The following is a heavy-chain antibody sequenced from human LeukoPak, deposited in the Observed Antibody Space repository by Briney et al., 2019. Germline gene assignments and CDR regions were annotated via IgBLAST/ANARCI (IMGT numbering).Heavy chain of an antibody. D-gene: IGHD3-22*01. CDR2: ISGSGNRT. CDR3: AAGGTYYYNSSGYLYEP. J-gene: IGHJ5*02. V-gene: IGHV3-23*01. CDR1: GFTFSSYA. Sequence: GGSLRLSCAASGFTFSSYAMSWVRQAPGKGLEWVSSISGSGNRTYYADSVKGRFTISRDNSRNTLYLQMNSLRAEDTAVYYCAAGGTYYYNSSGYLYEPWGQGTLVTVSS.